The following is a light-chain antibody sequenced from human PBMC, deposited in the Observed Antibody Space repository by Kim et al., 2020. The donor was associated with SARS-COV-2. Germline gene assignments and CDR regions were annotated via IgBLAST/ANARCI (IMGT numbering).Light chain of an antibody. J-gene: IGKJ5*01. Sequence: EIVLTQSPATLSSSPGERVTLSCRASQNLNKYLVWYQQKPGQAPRLLIYDASNRASGIPARFSGSGSGTDFTLTINSLEPEDFAVYYCQQRSIAPITFGQGTRLEIK. CDR2: DAS. CDR1: QNLNKY. V-gene: IGKV3-11*01. CDR3: QQRSIAPIT.